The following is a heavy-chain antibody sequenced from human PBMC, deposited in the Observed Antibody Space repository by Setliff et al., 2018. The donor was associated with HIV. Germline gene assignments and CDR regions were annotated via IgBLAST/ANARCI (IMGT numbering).Heavy chain of an antibody. D-gene: IGHD4-4*01. CDR3: TRVDSNYEKFDC. CDR1: GFTLSDHY. J-gene: IGHJ4*02. Sequence: VGSLRLSCAASGFTLSDHYIDWVRQAPGKGLEWVGRSRNKANSYTTEYAASVKGRFTISRDDSKNSLYLQMNSLKTEDTAVYYCTRVDSNYEKFDCWGQGSLVTVSS. CDR2: SRNKANSYTT. V-gene: IGHV3-72*01.